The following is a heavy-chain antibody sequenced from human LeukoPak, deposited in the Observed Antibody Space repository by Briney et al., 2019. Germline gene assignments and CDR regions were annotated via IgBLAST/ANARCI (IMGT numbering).Heavy chain of an antibody. CDR2: MNPNSGNT. Sequence: GASLKVSCKTSGYTFTRYAINWVRQATGQGLEWMGWMNPNSGNTGYAQKFQGRVTITRNTSISTAYMELSSLRSEDTAVYYCARAPGIHFDPWGQGTLVTVSS. V-gene: IGHV1-8*03. J-gene: IGHJ5*02. CDR1: GYTFTRYA. CDR3: ARAPGIHFDP.